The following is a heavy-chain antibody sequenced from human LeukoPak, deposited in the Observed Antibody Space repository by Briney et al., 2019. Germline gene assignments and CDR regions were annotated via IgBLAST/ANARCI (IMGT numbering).Heavy chain of an antibody. V-gene: IGHV4-59*01. Sequence: SETLSLTCTVSSGSISSYYWSWIRLPPGKGLEWIGYIYYTGATYYNPSLKSRVTISLDTSKNQFSLKLSSVTATDAAVYYCARAGYSYGTGYYFDYWGQGALVTVSS. CDR2: IYYTGAT. CDR3: ARAGYSYGTGYYFDY. J-gene: IGHJ4*02. CDR1: SGSISSYY. D-gene: IGHD5-18*01.